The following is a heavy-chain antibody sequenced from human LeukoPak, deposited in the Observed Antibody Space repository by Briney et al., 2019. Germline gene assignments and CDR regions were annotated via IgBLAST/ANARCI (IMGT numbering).Heavy chain of an antibody. D-gene: IGHD3-10*01. CDR3: TLYYYGPNWFDP. CDR2: IYYSGST. V-gene: IGHV4-30-4*01. J-gene: IGHJ5*02. Sequence: SETLSLTCTVSGGSISSGDYYWSWIRQPPGKGLEWIGHIYYSGSTYYNPSLKSRVTISVDTSKNQFSLKLNSVTAADTAIYYCTLYYYGPNWFDPWGQGTLVTVSS. CDR1: GGSISSGDYY.